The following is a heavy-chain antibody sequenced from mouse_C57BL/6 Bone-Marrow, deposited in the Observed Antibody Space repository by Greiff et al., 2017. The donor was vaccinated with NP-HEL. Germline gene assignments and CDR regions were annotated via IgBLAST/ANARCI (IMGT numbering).Heavy chain of an antibody. CDR1: GYTFTDYY. CDR2: INPYNGGT. CDR3: AREDDYDSFAY. V-gene: IGHV1-19*01. D-gene: IGHD2-4*01. Sequence: VQLKQSGPVLVKPGASVKMSCKASGYTFTDYYMNWVKQSHGKSLVWIGVINPYNGGTSYNQKFKGKATLTVDKSSSTAYMELNSLTSEDSAVYYCAREDDYDSFAYWGQGTLVTVSA. J-gene: IGHJ3*01.